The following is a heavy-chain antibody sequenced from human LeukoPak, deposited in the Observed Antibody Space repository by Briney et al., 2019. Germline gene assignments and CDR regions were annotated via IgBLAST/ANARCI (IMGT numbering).Heavy chain of an antibody. CDR1: RFTFSSYA. V-gene: IGHV3-23*01. CDR3: AKDVAHREGYMDV. Sequence: GGSLRLSCAASRFTFSSYAMSWVRQAPGKGLEWVSAISGSGGSTYYADSVKGRFTISRDNSKNTLYLQMNSLRAEDTAVYYCAKDVAHREGYMDVWGKGTTVTVSS. D-gene: IGHD2-15*01. CDR2: ISGSGGST. J-gene: IGHJ6*03.